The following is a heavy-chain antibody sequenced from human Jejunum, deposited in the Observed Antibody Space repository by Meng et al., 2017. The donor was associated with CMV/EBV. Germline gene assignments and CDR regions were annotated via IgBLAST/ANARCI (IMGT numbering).Heavy chain of an antibody. Sequence: SGRNFNRYGMHWVRQAPGKGLEWVATISYDGSKTYYRESVRGRFAILRDNSKNTLVLQLNSLRTDDTAVYYCAAEYQLLNAPYYEYWGQGTLVTVSS. V-gene: IGHV3-30*01. D-gene: IGHD2-2*01. CDR3: AAEYQLLNAPYYEY. CDR2: ISYDGSKT. CDR1: GRNFNRYG. J-gene: IGHJ4*02.